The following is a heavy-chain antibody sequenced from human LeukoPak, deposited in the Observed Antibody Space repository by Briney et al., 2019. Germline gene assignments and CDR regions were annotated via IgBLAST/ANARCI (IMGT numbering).Heavy chain of an antibody. Sequence: GGSLRLSCAASGFTFSSYGMHWVRQAPGKGLEWVAVISYDGSNKYYADSVKGRFTISRDNSKNTLYLQMNSLRAEDTAVYYCARDANHYYDSSGYCDYWGQGTLVTVSS. V-gene: IGHV3-30*03. CDR2: ISYDGSNK. D-gene: IGHD3-22*01. J-gene: IGHJ4*02. CDR1: GFTFSSYG. CDR3: ARDANHYYDSSGYCDY.